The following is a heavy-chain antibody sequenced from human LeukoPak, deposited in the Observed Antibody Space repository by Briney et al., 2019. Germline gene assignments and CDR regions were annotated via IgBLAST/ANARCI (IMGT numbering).Heavy chain of an antibody. Sequence: GGSLRLSCAASGFTVSNNYMSWVRQAPGKGLEWVSVIYSGDNTYYVESVKGRFTISRDNSKNTLFLQMNRRRAEDTAVYYCAGRRVLDASFDYWGQGTLVTVSS. CDR2: IYSGDNT. CDR1: GFTVSNNY. CDR3: AGRRVLDASFDY. D-gene: IGHD3-16*01. J-gene: IGHJ4*02. V-gene: IGHV3-66*02.